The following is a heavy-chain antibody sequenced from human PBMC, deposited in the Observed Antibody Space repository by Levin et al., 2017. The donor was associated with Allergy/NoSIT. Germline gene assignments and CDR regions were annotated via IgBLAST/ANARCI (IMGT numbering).Heavy chain of an antibody. V-gene: IGHV4-30-2*01. CDR3: ARAQQQPWGAYAFDI. CDR2: IYHSGST. Sequence: RSQTLSLTCAVSGGSISSGGYSWSWIRQPPGKGLEWIGYIYHSGSTYYNPSLKSRVTISVDRSKNQFSLKLSSVTAADTAVYYCARAQQQPWGAYAFDIWGQGTMVTVSS. CDR1: GGSISSGGYS. D-gene: IGHD6-13*01. J-gene: IGHJ3*02.